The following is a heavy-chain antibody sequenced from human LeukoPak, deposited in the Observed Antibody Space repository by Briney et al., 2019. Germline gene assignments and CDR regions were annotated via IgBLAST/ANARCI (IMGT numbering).Heavy chain of an antibody. D-gene: IGHD1-14*01. CDR2: ISGSGGST. V-gene: IGHV3-23*01. CDR3: AKLRNTYYYYAMDV. Sequence: PGGSLRLSCAASGFTFSNAWMTWVRQAPGKGLEWVSAISGSGGSTYYADSVKGRFTISRDNSKNTLYLQMNSLRAEDTAVYYCAKLRNTYYYYAMDVWGQGTTVTVSS. CDR1: GFTFSNAW. J-gene: IGHJ6*02.